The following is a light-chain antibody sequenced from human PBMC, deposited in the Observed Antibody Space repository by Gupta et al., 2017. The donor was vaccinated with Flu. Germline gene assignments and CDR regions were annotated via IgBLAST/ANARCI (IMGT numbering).Light chain of an antibody. V-gene: IGKV1D-16*01. CDR1: QDIRTW. Sequence: INMTPPPSSLSASVGDRVTITCRASQDIRTWLAWYQQEPEKAPKSLIYAASNLQSGVPSRFSGGGSGTDFTLTISSLQPEDFATYYCQQDNSFPLTFGRGTKVEIK. J-gene: IGKJ4*01. CDR2: AAS. CDR3: QQDNSFPLT.